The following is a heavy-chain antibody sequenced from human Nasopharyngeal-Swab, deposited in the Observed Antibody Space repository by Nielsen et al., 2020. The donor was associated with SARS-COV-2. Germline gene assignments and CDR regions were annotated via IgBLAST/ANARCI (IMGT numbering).Heavy chain of an antibody. CDR2: FDPEDGET. CDR3: ATADPAGSPSVWFDY. CDR1: GYTLTKLS. V-gene: IGHV1-24*01. D-gene: IGHD1-14*01. J-gene: IGHJ4*02. Sequence: ASVKVSCKVSGYTLTKLSMHWVRQAPGKGLEWMGGFDPEDGETIYAQKFQGRVTMTEDTSTDTAYMELSSLRSEDTAVYYCATADPAGSPSVWFDYWGQGTLVTVSS.